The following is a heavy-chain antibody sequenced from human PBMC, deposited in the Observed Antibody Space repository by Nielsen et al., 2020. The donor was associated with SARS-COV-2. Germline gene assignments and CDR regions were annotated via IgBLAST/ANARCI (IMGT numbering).Heavy chain of an antibody. Sequence: GESLKISCAASGFTFSSYGMHWVRQAPGKGLEWVAVISYDGSNKYYADSVKGRFTISRDNSKNTLYLQMNSLRAEDTAVYYCAKDPLGYYYYGMDVWGQGTTVTVSS. D-gene: IGHD7-27*01. CDR2: ISYDGSNK. J-gene: IGHJ6*02. CDR1: GFTFSSYG. V-gene: IGHV3-30*18. CDR3: AKDPLGYYYYGMDV.